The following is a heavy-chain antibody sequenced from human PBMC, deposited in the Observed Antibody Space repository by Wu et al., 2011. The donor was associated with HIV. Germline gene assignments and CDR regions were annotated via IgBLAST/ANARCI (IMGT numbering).Heavy chain of an antibody. CDR2: LNPYSGGT. V-gene: IGHV1-2*02. CDR1: GYTFTDYY. D-gene: IGHD2-15*01. Sequence: QVYLVQSGAAVRKPGASVKVSCKTSGYTFTDYYIHWVRQAPGQGLEWMGWLNPYSGGTNYAQRFQGRVTMTRDTSISTAYMELSRLRSDDTAVYYCARDPDQVVIMDYWGQGTLVTVSS. CDR3: ARDPDQVVIMDY. J-gene: IGHJ4*02.